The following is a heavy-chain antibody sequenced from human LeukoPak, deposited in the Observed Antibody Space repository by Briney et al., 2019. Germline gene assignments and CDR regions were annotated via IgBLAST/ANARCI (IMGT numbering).Heavy chain of an antibody. Sequence: GGSLRLSCAASGFTFSSYNMNWVRQAPGKGLEWVSDISSSGSTIYFADSVKGRFTISRDNDKNSLYLQMNSLRDEDTAVYYCARLEYYYVSGNYYKLFDYWGQGTLVTVCS. CDR2: ISSSGSTI. V-gene: IGHV3-48*02. D-gene: IGHD3-10*01. CDR3: ARLEYYYVSGNYYKLFDY. CDR1: GFTFSSYN. J-gene: IGHJ4*02.